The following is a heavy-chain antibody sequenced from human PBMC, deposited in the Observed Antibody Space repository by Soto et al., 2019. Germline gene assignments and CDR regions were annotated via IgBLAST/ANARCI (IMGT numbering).Heavy chain of an antibody. CDR1: GGSISSEIW. CDR3: ARAATVTSHPFEY. V-gene: IGHV4-4*02. J-gene: IGHJ4*02. CDR2: IHHRGST. D-gene: IGHD4-17*01. Sequence: QVQLQESGPGLVKPSGTLSLTCAVSGGSISSEIWWSWVRQPPGKGLEWIGEIHHRGSTSYNPSLESRVTISVDKSNNQFSLNLNSVTAADTAVYYCARAATVTSHPFEYWGQGTLVTVSS.